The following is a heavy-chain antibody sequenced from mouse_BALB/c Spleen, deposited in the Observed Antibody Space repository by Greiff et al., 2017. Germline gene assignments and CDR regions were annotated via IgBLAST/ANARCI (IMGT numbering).Heavy chain of an antibody. CDR1: GYTFTSYW. CDR3: TRFYDGLFDY. Sequence: VQLQQSGAELVRPGASVKLSCKASGYTFTSYWINWVKQRPGQGLEWIGNIYPSDSYTNYNQKFKDKATLTVDKSSSTAYMQLSSPTSEDSAVYYCTRFYDGLFDYWGQGTTLTVSS. D-gene: IGHD2-3*01. J-gene: IGHJ2*01. CDR2: IYPSDSYT. V-gene: IGHV1-69*02.